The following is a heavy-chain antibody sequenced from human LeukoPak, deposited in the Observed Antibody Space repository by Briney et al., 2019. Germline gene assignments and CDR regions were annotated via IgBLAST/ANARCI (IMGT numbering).Heavy chain of an antibody. Sequence: ASVKVSCKASGYTFTSYGISWVRQAPGQGPEWMGWINPNNGDTNYAQKFQGRVTMTRVTSITTAYMELSSLRPDDTAVYYCARTRGTHISMAYLDSWGQGTLVTVSS. CDR1: GYTFTSYG. D-gene: IGHD2/OR15-2a*01. J-gene: IGHJ4*02. CDR2: INPNNGDT. V-gene: IGHV1-2*02. CDR3: ARTRGTHISMAYLDS.